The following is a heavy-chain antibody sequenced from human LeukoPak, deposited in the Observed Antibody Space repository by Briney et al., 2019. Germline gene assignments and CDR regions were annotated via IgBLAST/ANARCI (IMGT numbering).Heavy chain of an antibody. CDR2: IYTSGST. J-gene: IGHJ6*03. D-gene: IGHD6-13*01. V-gene: IGHV4-61*08. CDR3: AVTGIAAAGDYYYYYMDV. Sequence: SETLSLTCTVSGGSISSGGYYWSWIRQHPGKGLEWIGYIYTSGSTNYNPSLKSRVTISVDTSKNQFSLKLSSVTAADTAVYYCAVTGIAAAGDYYYYYMDVWGKGTTVTVSS. CDR1: GGSISSGGYY.